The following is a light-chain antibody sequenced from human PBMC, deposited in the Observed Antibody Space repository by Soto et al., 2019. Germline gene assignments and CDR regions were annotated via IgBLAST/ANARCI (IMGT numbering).Light chain of an antibody. V-gene: IGLV1-40*01. CDR2: GNS. CDR1: SSNIGAGYD. CDR3: QSYDSSLSGWV. Sequence: QSVLTQPPSVSGAPVQRVTIACTGSSSNIGAGYDVHWYQQLPGTAPKLLTYGNSNRPSGVPDRFSGSKSGTSASLAITGLQAEDEADYYCQSYDSSLSGWVFGGGTKLTVL. J-gene: IGLJ3*02.